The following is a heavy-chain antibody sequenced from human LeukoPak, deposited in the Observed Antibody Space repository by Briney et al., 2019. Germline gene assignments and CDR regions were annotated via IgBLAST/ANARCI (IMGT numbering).Heavy chain of an antibody. D-gene: IGHD3-10*01. CDR1: GESFSGHY. J-gene: IGHJ4*02. V-gene: IGHV4-34*01. Sequence: SETLSLTCAVYGESFSGHYWTWIRQPPGRGLDWIGEINHRGSTTSNPSLNNRVTISVDTSKNQFSLKLTSVTAADTAVYYCARPRYGSGSLDSWGQGTLVTVSS. CDR3: ARPRYGSGSLDS. CDR2: INHRGST.